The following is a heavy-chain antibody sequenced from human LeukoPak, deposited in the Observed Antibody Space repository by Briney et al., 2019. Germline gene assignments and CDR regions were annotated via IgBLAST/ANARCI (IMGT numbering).Heavy chain of an antibody. Sequence: ASVKVSCKASGYTFTSYAMHWVRQAPGQRLEWMGWINAGNGNTKYSQKFQGRVTITRDTSASTAYMELSSLRSEDTAVYYCVRERSSGWYLYWGQGTLVTVSS. CDR2: INAGNGNT. CDR1: GYTFTSYA. V-gene: IGHV1-3*01. J-gene: IGHJ4*02. CDR3: VRERSSGWYLY. D-gene: IGHD6-19*01.